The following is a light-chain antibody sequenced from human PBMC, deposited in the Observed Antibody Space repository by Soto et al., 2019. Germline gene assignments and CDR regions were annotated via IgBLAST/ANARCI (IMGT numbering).Light chain of an antibody. CDR1: SSNIGINY. V-gene: IGLV1-47*02. CDR2: TND. Sequence: QSVLTQPPSASGTPGQRVTISCSGSSSNIGINYVYWYQQRPGTAPKLLIYTNDQRPSGVPDRFSGSKSGTSASLAISGLRSEDEGDYYCAAWDDTLNAWVFGGGTKLTVL. J-gene: IGLJ3*02. CDR3: AAWDDTLNAWV.